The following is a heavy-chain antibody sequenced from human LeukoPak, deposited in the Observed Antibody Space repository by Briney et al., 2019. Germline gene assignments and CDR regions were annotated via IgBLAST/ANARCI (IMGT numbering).Heavy chain of an antibody. D-gene: IGHD6-13*01. CDR1: GYTFTSYA. CDR2: INTNTGNP. CDR3: ARFGRPPETSSSRPEDY. J-gene: IGHJ4*02. V-gene: IGHV7-4-1*02. Sequence: GASVKVSCKASGYTFTSYAMNWVRQAPGQGLEWMGWINTNTGNPTYAQGFTGRFVFSLDTSVSTAYLQISSLKAEDTAVYYCARFGRPPETSSSRPEDYWGQGTLVTVSS.